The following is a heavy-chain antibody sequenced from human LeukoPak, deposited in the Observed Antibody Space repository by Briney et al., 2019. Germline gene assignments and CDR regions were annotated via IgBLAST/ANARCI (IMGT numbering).Heavy chain of an antibody. Sequence: GGSLRLSCAASGFIYSICAMTWLRQAPGKGLEWVSVISGSGENTDYADSVKGRFTISRDNSKNTMSLQMNSLRAEDTAVYDCSKPVGTRTSPTDYWGQGTLVTVSS. CDR3: SKPVGTRTSPTDY. D-gene: IGHD1-14*01. CDR1: GFIYSICA. CDR2: ISGSGENT. J-gene: IGHJ4*02. V-gene: IGHV3-23*01.